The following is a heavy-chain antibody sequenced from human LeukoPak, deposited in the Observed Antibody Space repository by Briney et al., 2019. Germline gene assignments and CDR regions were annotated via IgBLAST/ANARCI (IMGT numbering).Heavy chain of an antibody. J-gene: IGHJ4*02. Sequence: GGSLRLSCAASGFTFSSYAMSWVRQAPGKGLEWVSGFSGGDGSTSYADSVKGRFTISRENSKNTLYLQMNSLRAEDTAVYYCAKGKVVPATIYDYWGQGTLVTVSS. V-gene: IGHV3-23*01. CDR3: AKGKVVPATIYDY. CDR2: FSGGDGST. D-gene: IGHD2-2*02. CDR1: GFTFSSYA.